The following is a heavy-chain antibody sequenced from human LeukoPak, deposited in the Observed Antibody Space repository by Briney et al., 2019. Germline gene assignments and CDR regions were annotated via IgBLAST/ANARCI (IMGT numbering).Heavy chain of an antibody. CDR2: INHSGST. Sequence: SETLSLTCAVYGGSFSGGFWTWIRQPPGKGLEWVGEINHSGSTNYNPSLKSRVTISLDTSKNQFSLKMSSVTAADTAVYYCARWLQSVGYNWFDPWGQGTLVTVSS. D-gene: IGHD5-24*01. V-gene: IGHV4-34*01. J-gene: IGHJ5*02. CDR1: GGSFSGGF. CDR3: ARWLQSVGYNWFDP.